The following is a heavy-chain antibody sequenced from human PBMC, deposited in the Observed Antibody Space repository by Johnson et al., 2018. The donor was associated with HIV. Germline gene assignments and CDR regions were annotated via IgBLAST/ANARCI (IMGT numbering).Heavy chain of an antibody. CDR3: ARDLARGGGAAFDI. V-gene: IGHV3-66*01. J-gene: IGHJ3*02. CDR1: GFTVSSNY. CDR2: LHSGGST. Sequence: VQLVESGGGLVQPGGSLRLSCVVSGFTVSSNYMSWVRQAPGKGLEWVSVLHSGGSTSYADSVKGRFTISRDNSNNTLHLHMNSLRPEDTAVYYCARDLARGGGAAFDIWGQGTMVTVSS. D-gene: IGHD1-26*01.